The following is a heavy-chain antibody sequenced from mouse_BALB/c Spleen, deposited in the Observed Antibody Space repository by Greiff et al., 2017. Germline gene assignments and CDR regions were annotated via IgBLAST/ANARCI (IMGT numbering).Heavy chain of an antibody. CDR1: GYTFTSYW. Sequence: VMLVESGAELVKPGASVKLSCKTSGYTFTSYWIQWVKQRPGQGLGWIGEIFPGTGTTYYNEKFKGKATLTIDTSSSTAYMQLSSLTSEDSAVYFCARSRAGYSYYFDYWGQGTTLTVSS. CDR2: IFPGTGTT. D-gene: IGHD2-3*01. CDR3: ARSRAGYSYYFDY. V-gene: IGHV1S132*01. J-gene: IGHJ2*01.